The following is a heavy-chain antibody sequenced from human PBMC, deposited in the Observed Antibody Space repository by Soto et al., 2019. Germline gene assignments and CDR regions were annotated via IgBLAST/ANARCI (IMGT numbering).Heavy chain of an antibody. CDR2: IKSKTDGGTT. Sequence: PGGSLRLSCAASGFTFSNAWMSWVRQAPGKGLEWVGRIKSKTDGGTTDYAAPVKGRFTISRDDSKNTLYLQMNSLKTEDTAVYYCTTAVYYHDSSGYSYYFDYWGQGTLVTVSS. CDR3: TTAVYYHDSSGYSYYFDY. J-gene: IGHJ4*02. D-gene: IGHD3-22*01. CDR1: GFTFSNAW. V-gene: IGHV3-15*01.